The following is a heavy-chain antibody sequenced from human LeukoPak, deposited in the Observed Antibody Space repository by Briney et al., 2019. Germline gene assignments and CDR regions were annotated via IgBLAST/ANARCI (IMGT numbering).Heavy chain of an antibody. CDR2: IYYSGST. V-gene: IGHV4-39*01. Sequence: SETLSLTCTVSGGSISSSNYYWAWIRQPPGKGLEWVGSIYYSGSTYYNPSLKSRVTISEDTSKNQFSLNLSSVTAADTAVYYCEGHVGGRVDYDSSDYTPYFDYWGQGTLVTVSS. J-gene: IGHJ4*02. D-gene: IGHD3-22*01. CDR3: EGHVGGRVDYDSSDYTPYFDY. CDR1: GGSISSSNYY.